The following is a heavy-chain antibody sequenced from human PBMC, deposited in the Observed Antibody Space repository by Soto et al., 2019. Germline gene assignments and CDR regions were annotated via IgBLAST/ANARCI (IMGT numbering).Heavy chain of an antibody. D-gene: IGHD2-15*01. Sequence: PGGSLRLSCAASGFIFSSYAMSWVRQAPGKGLEWVSAISGSGGSTYYADSVKGRFTISRDNSKNTLYLQMNSLRSEDTAVYYCATSDLYCSGGSCFGPPWGQGTLVTVSS. CDR2: ISGSGGST. CDR3: ATSDLYCSGGSCFGPP. CDR1: GFIFSSYA. J-gene: IGHJ5*02. V-gene: IGHV3-23*01.